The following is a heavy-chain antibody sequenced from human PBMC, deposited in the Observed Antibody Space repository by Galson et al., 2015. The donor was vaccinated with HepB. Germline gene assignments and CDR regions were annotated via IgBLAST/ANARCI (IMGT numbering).Heavy chain of an antibody. V-gene: IGHV3-23*01. D-gene: IGHD3-10*01. Sequence: SLRLSCAASGFTFRDYVMSWARQTPGKGLEWVSGLTPRGETTYYADSVRGRFTISRDNSKNTLYLQMHSLRAEDTAFYYCAKGPRDTSFLWSGAYWGQGTPVTVSS. CDR2: LTPRGETT. CDR3: AKGPRDTSFLWSGAY. J-gene: IGHJ4*02. CDR1: GFTFRDYV.